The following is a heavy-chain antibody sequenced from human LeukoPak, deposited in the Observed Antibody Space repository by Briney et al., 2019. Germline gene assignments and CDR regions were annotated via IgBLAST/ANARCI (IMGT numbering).Heavy chain of an antibody. V-gene: IGHV4-4*07. CDR3: ASLRAAGTIDY. CDR1: GGSISSYY. Sequence: SETLSLTCTVSGGSISSYYWRWIRQPAGKGLEWIGRIYTSGSTNYNPSLKSRVTMSVDTSKNQFSLKLSSVTAADTAVYFCASLRAAGTIDYWGQGTLVTVSS. CDR2: IYTSGST. J-gene: IGHJ4*02. D-gene: IGHD6-13*01.